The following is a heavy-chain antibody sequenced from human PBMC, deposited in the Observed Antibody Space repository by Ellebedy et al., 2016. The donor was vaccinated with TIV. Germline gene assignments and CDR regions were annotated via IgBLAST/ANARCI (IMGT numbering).Heavy chain of an antibody. CDR2: VSGSGATT. Sequence: GESLKISXAASGFTFSSYVMNWVRLAPGKGLEWVSGVSGSGATTYYADSVKGRFSISRDSSKNTLFLQMNNLTADDMAVYYCATGSPYASGNSRVCWFDPWGQGTLVTVSS. CDR1: GFTFSSYV. V-gene: IGHV3-23*01. CDR3: ATGSPYASGNSRVCWFDP. D-gene: IGHD3-10*01. J-gene: IGHJ5*02.